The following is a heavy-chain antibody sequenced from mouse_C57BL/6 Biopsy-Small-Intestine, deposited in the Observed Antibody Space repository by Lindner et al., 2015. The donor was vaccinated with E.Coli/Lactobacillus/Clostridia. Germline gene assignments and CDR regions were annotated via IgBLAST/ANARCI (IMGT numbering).Heavy chain of an antibody. CDR3: ARGVMYGNPFAD. CDR2: IDPSESYT. CDR1: GYTFTSYW. Sequence: VQLQESGADLVVPGASVKLSCKASGYTFTSYWMHWVRQKPGQGLEWIGEIDPSESYTNDNRNFKGRATLTVDKSSTTAYMQLSSLSSEDSAVYYCARGVMYGNPFADWGQGTLVTVPA. J-gene: IGHJ3*01. D-gene: IGHD2-10*02. V-gene: IGHV1-69*01.